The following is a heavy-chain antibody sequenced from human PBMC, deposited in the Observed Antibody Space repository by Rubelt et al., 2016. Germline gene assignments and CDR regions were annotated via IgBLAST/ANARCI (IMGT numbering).Heavy chain of an antibody. CDR3: ARGRRGSSSWLGRDYYGMDV. V-gene: IGHV4-34*01. Sequence: QVQLQQWGAGLLKPSETLSLTCAVYGGSFSGYYWSWIRQPPGKGLEWIGEINHSGSTNYHPSLKSRVTISVDTAKNQFSLKLGSVTAADTAVYYCARGRRGSSSWLGRDYYGMDVWGQGTTVTVSS. D-gene: IGHD6-13*01. CDR2: INHSGST. CDR1: GGSFSGYY. J-gene: IGHJ6*02.